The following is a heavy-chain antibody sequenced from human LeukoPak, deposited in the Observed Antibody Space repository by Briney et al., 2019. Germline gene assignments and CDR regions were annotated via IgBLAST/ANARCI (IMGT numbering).Heavy chain of an antibody. CDR2: IWYDGSNK. CDR1: GFTFSSYG. Sequence: GGSLRLSCAASGFTFSSYGMHWVRQAPGKGLEWVAVIWYDGSNKYCADSVKGRFTISRDNSKNTLYLQMNSLRAEDTAVYYCARDRIVGAPFDYWGQGTLVTVSS. J-gene: IGHJ4*02. V-gene: IGHV3-33*08. CDR3: ARDRIVGAPFDY. D-gene: IGHD1-26*01.